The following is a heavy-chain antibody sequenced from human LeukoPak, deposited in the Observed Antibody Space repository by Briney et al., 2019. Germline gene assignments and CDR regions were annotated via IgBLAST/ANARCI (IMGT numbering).Heavy chain of an antibody. CDR1: GFTFSSYG. CDR2: ISSSSSYI. Sequence: GGSLRLSCAASGFTFSSYGMHWVRQAPGKGLEWVSSISSSSSYIYYADSVKGRFTISRDNAKNSLYLQMNSLRAEDTAVYYCAREGDCSSTSCYMRYYGMDVWGQGTTVTVSS. V-gene: IGHV3-21*01. J-gene: IGHJ6*02. D-gene: IGHD2-2*02. CDR3: AREGDCSSTSCYMRYYGMDV.